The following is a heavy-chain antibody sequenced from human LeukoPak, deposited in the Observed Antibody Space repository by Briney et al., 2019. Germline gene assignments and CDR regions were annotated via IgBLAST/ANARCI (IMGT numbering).Heavy chain of an antibody. CDR1: GGSISSYY. J-gene: IGHJ4*02. D-gene: IGHD1-26*01. CDR3: ARQTQWELPLY. CDR2: IYYSGST. Sequence: PSETLSLTCTVSGGSISSYYWSWIRQPPGKGLEWIGYIYYSGSTNYNPSLKSRVTISVDTSKNQFSLKLSSVTAADTAVYYCARQTQWELPLYWGQGTLVTVSS. V-gene: IGHV4-59*08.